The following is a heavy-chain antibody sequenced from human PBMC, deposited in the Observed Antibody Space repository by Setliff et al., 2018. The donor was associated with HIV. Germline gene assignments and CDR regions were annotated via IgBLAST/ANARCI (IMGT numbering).Heavy chain of an antibody. CDR1: GYSISGSYY. D-gene: IGHD4-17*01. V-gene: IGHV4-38-2*01. J-gene: IGHJ4*02. CDR2: IYLSGST. Sequence: PSETLSLTCAVSGYSISGSYYWAWIRQPPGKGLDWIANIYLSGSTNYNPSLKGRVTISLDTSNNQFSLKLTPVTAADTAMYYCASFFVTTVTNQDYWGQGTPVTVSS. CDR3: ASFFVTTVTNQDY.